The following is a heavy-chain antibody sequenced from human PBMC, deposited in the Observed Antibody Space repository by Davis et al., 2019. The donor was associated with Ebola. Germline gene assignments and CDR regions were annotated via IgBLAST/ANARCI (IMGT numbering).Heavy chain of an antibody. CDR2: IDWDDDK. J-gene: IGHJ4*02. V-gene: IGHV2-70*04. D-gene: IGHD1-26*01. Sequence: SGPTLVKPTQTLTLTCTFSGFSLSTSGMRVSWIRQPPGKALEWLARIDWDDDKFYSTSLKTRLTTSKDTSKNQVVLTMTNMDPVDTATYYCAREVGATIFDYWGQGTLVTVSS. CDR1: GFSLSTSGMR. CDR3: AREVGATIFDY.